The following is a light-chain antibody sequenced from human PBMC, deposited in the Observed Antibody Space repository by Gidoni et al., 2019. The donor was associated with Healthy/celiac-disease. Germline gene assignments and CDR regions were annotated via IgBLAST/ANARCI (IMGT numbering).Light chain of an antibody. CDR1: KLGDKY. V-gene: IGLV3-1*01. CDR3: QAWDSSTAV. Sequence: SYELTQAPSVSLSPGQTASITCSGDKLGDKYAFWYQQKPGQFPVLVIYQDSKRPSGIPERFSGSNSGNTATLTISGTQAMDEADYYCQAWDSSTAVFGTGTKVTVL. J-gene: IGLJ1*01. CDR2: QDS.